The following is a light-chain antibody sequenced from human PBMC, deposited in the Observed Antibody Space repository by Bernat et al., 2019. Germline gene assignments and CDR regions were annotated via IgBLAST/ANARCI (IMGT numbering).Light chain of an antibody. J-gene: IGLJ2*01. CDR2: NNN. Sequence: QSVLTQPPSVSGAPGQRVTISCTGSSSNIGAGYDVHWYQQLPGRAPKLLIYNNNNRPSGVPDRFFGSKSGNTASLTVSGLQAEDEGDYYCSSYAGSNIVVFGGGTKLTVL. V-gene: IGLV1-40*01. CDR1: SSNIGAGYD. CDR3: SSYAGSNIVV.